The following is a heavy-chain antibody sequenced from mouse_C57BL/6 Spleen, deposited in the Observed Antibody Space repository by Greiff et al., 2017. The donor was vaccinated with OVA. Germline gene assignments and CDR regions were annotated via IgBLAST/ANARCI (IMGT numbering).Heavy chain of an antibody. CDR3: ATAGFDV. J-gene: IGHJ1*03. CDR2: IDPSDSYT. CDR1: GYTFTSYW. V-gene: IGHV1-50*01. Sequence: QVQLQQPGAELVKPGASVKLSCKASGYTFTSYWMQWVKQRPGQGLEWIGEIDPSDSYTNYNQKFKGKATLTVDTASSTAYMPLSSLTSEDSAVYYCATAGFDVWGTGTTVTVSS.